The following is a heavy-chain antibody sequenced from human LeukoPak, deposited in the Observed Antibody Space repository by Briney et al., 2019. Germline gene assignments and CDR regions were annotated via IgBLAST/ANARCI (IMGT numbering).Heavy chain of an antibody. V-gene: IGHV3-33*01. CDR3: ARGEERGIQLWHPY. J-gene: IGHJ4*02. Sequence: GGSLRLSCAASGFTFSSYGMHWVRQAPGKGLEWVAVIWYDGSNKYYADSVKGRFTISRDNSKNTLYLQMNSLRAGDTAVYYCARGEERGIQLWHPYWGQGTLVTVSS. D-gene: IGHD5-18*01. CDR2: IWYDGSNK. CDR1: GFTFSSYG.